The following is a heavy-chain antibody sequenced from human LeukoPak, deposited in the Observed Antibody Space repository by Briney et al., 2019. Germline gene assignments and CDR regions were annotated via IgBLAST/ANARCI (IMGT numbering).Heavy chain of an antibody. J-gene: IGHJ6*02. CDR3: ARYLIHSSPDHYGMDV. D-gene: IGHD6-13*01. CDR1: GGSISSYY. V-gene: IGHV4-59*01. Sequence: SETLSLTCTVSGGSISSYYWSWIRQPPGKGLEWIGYIYYSGSTNYNPSLKSRVTISVDTSKNQFSLKLSSVTAADTAVYYCARYLIHSSPDHYGMDVWGQGTTVTVSS. CDR2: IYYSGST.